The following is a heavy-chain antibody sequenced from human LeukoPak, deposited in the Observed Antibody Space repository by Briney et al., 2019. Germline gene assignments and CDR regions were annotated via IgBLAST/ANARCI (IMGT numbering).Heavy chain of an antibody. CDR2: ISAYNGNT. V-gene: IGHV1-18*01. Sequence: RASVKVSCKASGYTFTSYGISWVRQAPGQGLEWMGWISAYNGNTNYAQKLQGRVTMTTDTSTSTAYMELRSLRSDDTAVYYCARLSGYCSGGSCYYYYYGMDVWGQGTTVTVSS. CDR3: ARLSGYCSGGSCYYYYYGMDV. CDR1: GYTFTSYG. J-gene: IGHJ6*02. D-gene: IGHD2-15*01.